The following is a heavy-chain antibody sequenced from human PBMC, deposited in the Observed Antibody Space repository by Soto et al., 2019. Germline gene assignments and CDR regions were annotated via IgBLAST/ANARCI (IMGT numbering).Heavy chain of an antibody. CDR2: IHHGTGT. D-gene: IGHD1-1*01. CDR3: ARNDSDDRAV. J-gene: IGHJ6*02. CDR1: GGSISTTYW. Sequence: QVQLQESGPGLVKPSGTLSLTCAVSGGSISTTYWWSWVRQSPGKGLEWIGEIHHGTGTNYNPSLKSRVTISLDKSKNQLFLRLTSVTVADTAVYYCARNDSDDRAVWGQWTTVTVSS. V-gene: IGHV4-4*02.